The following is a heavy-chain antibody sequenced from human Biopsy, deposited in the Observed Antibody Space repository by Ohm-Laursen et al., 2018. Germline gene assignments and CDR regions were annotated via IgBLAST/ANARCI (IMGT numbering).Heavy chain of an antibody. D-gene: IGHD4-17*01. CDR2: FSNSGSFI. CDR3: GRGQTVAPGYYGMDV. Sequence: SLTLSCASSGFTFSPYSMNWDRHSLRQRPGWVSSFSNSGSFIYFADSVTGRFTISTDNARNSLYLQMISLRAEDTAVYYCGRGQTVAPGYYGMDVWGQGTTVTVSS. J-gene: IGHJ6*02. V-gene: IGHV3-21*01. CDR1: GFTFSPYS.